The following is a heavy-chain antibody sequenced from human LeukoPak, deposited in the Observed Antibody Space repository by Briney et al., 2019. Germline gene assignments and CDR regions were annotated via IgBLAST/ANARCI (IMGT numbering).Heavy chain of an antibody. D-gene: IGHD5-18*01. CDR2: IGNTET. CDR1: GFPFETNA. J-gene: IGHJ4*02. Sequence: GGSLRLSCATSGFPFETNAMSWVRQAPGKGLEWVATIGNTETFYADSVTGRYTISRDNSKNTVNLQMNRLRVEDTAIYYCAKDWIQFNRVFDCFDSWGQGTLVTVSS. CDR3: AKDWIQFNRVFDCFDS. V-gene: IGHV3-23*01.